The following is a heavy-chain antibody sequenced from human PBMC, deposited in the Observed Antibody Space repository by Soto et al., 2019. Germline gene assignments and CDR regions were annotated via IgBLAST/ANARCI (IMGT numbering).Heavy chain of an antibody. D-gene: IGHD1-26*01. CDR2: INAGNGNT. J-gene: IGHJ4*02. Sequence: ASVKVSCKASGYTFTSYVIHWVRQAPGQRLEWMGWINAGNGNTKYSQKFQGRVTITRDTSASTAYMELSSLRSEDTAVYYCARGLRVGATPLDYWGQGTLVTVSS. CDR3: ARGLRVGATPLDY. CDR1: GYTFTSYV. V-gene: IGHV1-3*01.